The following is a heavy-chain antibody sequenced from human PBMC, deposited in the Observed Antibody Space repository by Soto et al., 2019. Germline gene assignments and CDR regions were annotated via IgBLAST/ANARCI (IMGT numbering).Heavy chain of an antibody. D-gene: IGHD2-15*01. CDR2: VYNSGST. V-gene: IGHV4-59*01. CDR3: ARYRREAVAAYTLDN. CDR1: GGSISSNY. J-gene: IGHJ4*02. Sequence: PSETLSLTCTVSGGSISSNYWTRIRQPPGKGLEWIGYVYNSGSTNYNPSLKTRVTISEDTSKSQFSLKVNSMTAADTAVYYCARYRREAVAAYTLDNWGQGMLVTVSS.